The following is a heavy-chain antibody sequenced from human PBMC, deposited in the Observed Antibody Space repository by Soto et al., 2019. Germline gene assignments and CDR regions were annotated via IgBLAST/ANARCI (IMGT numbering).Heavy chain of an antibody. CDR3: AKVRSPTAIVAETN. Sequence: GGSLRLSCAASGFTFSSYAMSWVRQAPGKGLEWVAAISGSGGSTYYADSVKGRFTISRDNSKNTLYLQMNSLRAEDTAVYYCAKVRSPTAIVAETNWGQGTLVTVSS. J-gene: IGHJ4*02. V-gene: IGHV3-23*01. D-gene: IGHD2-21*02. CDR1: GFTFSSYA. CDR2: ISGSGGST.